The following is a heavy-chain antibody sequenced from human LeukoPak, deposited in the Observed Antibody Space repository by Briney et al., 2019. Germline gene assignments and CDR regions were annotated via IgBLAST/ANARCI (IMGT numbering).Heavy chain of an antibody. Sequence: QPGGSLRLSCAASGFTFNNYWIHWVRQVPGKDLVWVSRIDSDASRTNYADSVKGRFTISRDNVKNMVYLQMSSLTVEDTAVYYCTKDTFGAEDYWGQGTLVTASS. CDR1: GFTFNNYW. CDR3: TKDTFGAEDY. J-gene: IGHJ4*02. D-gene: IGHD3-10*01. CDR2: IDSDASRT. V-gene: IGHV3-74*01.